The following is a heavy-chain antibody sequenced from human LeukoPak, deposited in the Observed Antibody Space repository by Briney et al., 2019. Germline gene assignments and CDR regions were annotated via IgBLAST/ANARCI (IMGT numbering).Heavy chain of an antibody. Sequence: SETLSLTCAVYGGSFSGYYWSWIRQPPGKGLEWIGEINHSGSTNYNPSLKSRVTISVDTSKNQLSLKLSSVTAADTAVYYCARGRGYDYVWGSYRYTHFDYWGQGTLVTVSS. CDR3: ARGRGYDYVWGSYRYTHFDY. CDR1: GGSFSGYY. D-gene: IGHD3-16*02. CDR2: INHSGST. J-gene: IGHJ4*02. V-gene: IGHV4-34*01.